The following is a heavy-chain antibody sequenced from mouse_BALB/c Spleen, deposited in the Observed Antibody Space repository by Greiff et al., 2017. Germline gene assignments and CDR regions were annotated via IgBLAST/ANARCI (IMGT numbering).Heavy chain of an antibody. CDR1: GFTFSSYA. CDR2: ISSGGST. CDR3: ARGRDYYGSSPPYAMDY. D-gene: IGHD1-1*01. Sequence: EVKVVESGGGLVKPGGSLKLSCAASGFTFSSYAMSWVRQTPEKRLEWVASISSGGSTYYPDSVKGRFTISRDNARNILYLQMSSLRSEDTAMYYCARGRDYYGSSPPYAMDYWGQGTSVTVSS. J-gene: IGHJ4*01. V-gene: IGHV5-6-5*01.